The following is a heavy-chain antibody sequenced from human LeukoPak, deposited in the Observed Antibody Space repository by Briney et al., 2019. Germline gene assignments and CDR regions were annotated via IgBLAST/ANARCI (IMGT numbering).Heavy chain of an antibody. D-gene: IGHD2-2*01. J-gene: IGHJ3*02. V-gene: IGHV1-46*01. CDR3: AREVRYCSSTSCSDAFDI. Sequence: ASVKVSCKASGDTFSSYYMHWVRQAPGQGLEWMGIINPSGGSTNYAQKFQGRLTMTRDMSTSTVYMELSSLRSDDTAVYYCAREVRYCSSTSCSDAFDIWGQGTMVTVSS. CDR2: INPSGGST. CDR1: GDTFSSYY.